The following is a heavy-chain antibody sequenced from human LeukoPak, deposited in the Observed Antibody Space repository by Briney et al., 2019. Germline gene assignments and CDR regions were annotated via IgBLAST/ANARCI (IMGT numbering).Heavy chain of an antibody. CDR3: ARGGLRGDRIIDY. CDR1: GGSISSYY. V-gene: IGHV4-59*01. D-gene: IGHD2-21*02. CDR2: IYYSGST. J-gene: IGHJ4*02. Sequence: SETLSLTRTVSGGSISSYYWSWIRQPPGKGLEWIGYIYYSGSTNYNPSLKSRVTISVDTSKNQFSLKLSSVTAADTAVYYCARGGLRGDRIIDYWGQGTLVTVSS.